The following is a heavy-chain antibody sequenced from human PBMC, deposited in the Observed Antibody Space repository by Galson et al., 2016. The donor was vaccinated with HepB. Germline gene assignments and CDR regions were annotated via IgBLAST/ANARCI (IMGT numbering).Heavy chain of an antibody. CDR1: GGSFSDYY. D-gene: IGHD6-19*01. Sequence: ETLSLTCAVYGGSFSDYYWSWIRQPPGKGLEWIGEINHSGTINYNPSLKSRVTISVDTSKNQFTLKLSSVTAADTAVYYCARARYSSGLYNWFDPWGQGTLVTVSS. V-gene: IGHV4-34*01. CDR2: INHSGTI. J-gene: IGHJ5*02. CDR3: ARARYSSGLYNWFDP.